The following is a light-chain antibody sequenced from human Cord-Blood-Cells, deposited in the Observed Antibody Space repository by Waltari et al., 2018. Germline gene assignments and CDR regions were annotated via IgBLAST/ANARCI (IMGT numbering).Light chain of an antibody. J-gene: IGLJ2*01. V-gene: IGLV2-23*01. CDR3: CSYAGSSTYVV. Sequence: QSALTQPASVSGSPGQSITISCTGTSSDVGSYNLVSWYQPHPGKAPKPMIYEGSKRPAGGYNRFAGSKSGNAASLTISGLQAEDESDYYCCSYAGSSTYVVFGGGNKLTVL. CDR2: EGS. CDR1: SSDVGSYNL.